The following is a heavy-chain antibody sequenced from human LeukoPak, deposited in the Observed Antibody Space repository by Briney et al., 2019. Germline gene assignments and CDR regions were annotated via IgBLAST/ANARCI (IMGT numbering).Heavy chain of an antibody. CDR1: GGSISSYY. CDR3: ARDPGYCTGGSCGHFDY. J-gene: IGHJ4*02. Sequence: SETLSLTCTVSGGSISSYYWSWIRQAPGKGLEWIGFIYYSGSTSYNPSLKSRVTISLDSSKNQFSLKLSSVAAADTAVYYCARDPGYCTGGSCGHFDYWGQGTLVTVST. D-gene: IGHD2-15*01. CDR2: IYYSGST. V-gene: IGHV4-59*01.